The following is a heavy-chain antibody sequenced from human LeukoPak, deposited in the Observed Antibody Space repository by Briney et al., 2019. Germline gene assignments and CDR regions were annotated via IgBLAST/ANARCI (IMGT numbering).Heavy chain of an antibody. CDR3: ARVLSAYYNYGMDV. V-gene: IGHV4-30-2*01. CDR1: GGSISSGDYS. CDR2: IFHRGST. D-gene: IGHD3-16*02. Sequence: SQTLSLTCAVSGGSISSGDYSWTWLRQPPGKGLEWIAYIFHRGSTHYNPSLKSRVTMSEDRSKNQFSLKVRSVTAADTAVYYCARVLSAYYNYGMDVWGQGTTVTVSS. J-gene: IGHJ6*02.